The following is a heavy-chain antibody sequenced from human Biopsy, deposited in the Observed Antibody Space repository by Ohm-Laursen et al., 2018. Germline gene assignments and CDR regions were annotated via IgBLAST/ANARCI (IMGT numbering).Heavy chain of an antibody. D-gene: IGHD5-18*01. CDR2: IFYDGSNT. CDR3: AKDRYNYTPIGGFSMDV. J-gene: IGHJ6*02. Sequence: SLRLSCSASGFTFNNYGMQWVRQAPGKGLEWVAFIFYDGSNTYYADSVKGRFTISRGNSRDTLYLQMSSLRAEDTAVYYCAKDRYNYTPIGGFSMDVWGQGTTVTVPS. CDR1: GFTFNNYG. V-gene: IGHV3-30*18.